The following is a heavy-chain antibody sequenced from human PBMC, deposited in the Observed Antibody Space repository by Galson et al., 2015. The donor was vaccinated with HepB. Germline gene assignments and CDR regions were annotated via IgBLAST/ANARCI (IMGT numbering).Heavy chain of an antibody. CDR1: GYTFTSYY. Sequence: SVKVSCKASGYTFTSYYMHWVRQAPGQGLEWMGIINPSGGSTSYAQKFQGRVTMTRDTSTSTVYMELSSLRSEDTAVYYCARDQGFPTYYDFWSGPPVLDVWGQGTTVTVSS. J-gene: IGHJ6*02. D-gene: IGHD3-3*01. V-gene: IGHV1-46*01. CDR3: ARDQGFPTYYDFWSGPPVLDV. CDR2: INPSGGST.